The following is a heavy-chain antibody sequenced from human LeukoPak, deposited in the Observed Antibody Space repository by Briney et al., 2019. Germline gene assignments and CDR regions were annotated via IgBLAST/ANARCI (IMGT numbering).Heavy chain of an antibody. CDR2: INAGNGNT. CDR3: ARVKVLLWFGELFDDAFDI. D-gene: IGHD3-10*01. CDR1: GYTFTSYA. V-gene: IGHV1-3*01. Sequence: ASVKVSCKASGYTFTSYAMHWVRQAPGQRLEWMGWINAGNGNTKYSQKFQGRVTNTRDTSASTAYMELSSLRSEDTAVYYCARVKVLLWFGELFDDAFDIWGQGTMVTVSS. J-gene: IGHJ3*02.